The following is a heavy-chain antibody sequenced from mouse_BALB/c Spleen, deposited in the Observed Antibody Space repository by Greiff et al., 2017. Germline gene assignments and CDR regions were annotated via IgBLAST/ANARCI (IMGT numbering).Heavy chain of an antibody. CDR1: GFTFTDYY. J-gene: IGHJ2*01. D-gene: IGHD1-1*01. V-gene: IGHV7-3*02. CDR3: ARGYYYGSRRYFDY. Sequence: EVHLVESGGGLVQPGGSLRLSCATSGFTFTDYYMSWVRQPPGKALEWLGFIRNKANGYTTEYSASVKGRFTISRDNSQSILYLQMNTLRAEDSATYYCARGYYYGSRRYFDYWGQGTTLTVSS. CDR2: IRNKANGYTT.